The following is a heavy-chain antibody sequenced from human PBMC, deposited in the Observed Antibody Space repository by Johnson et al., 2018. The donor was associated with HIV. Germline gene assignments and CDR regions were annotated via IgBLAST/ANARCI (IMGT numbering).Heavy chain of an antibody. D-gene: IGHD3-3*01. J-gene: IGHJ3*02. CDR1: GFTFDDYA. CDR2: ISWDGCST. V-gene: IGHV3-43D*03. Sequence: VQLVESGGVVVQPGGSLRLSCAASGFTFDDYAMHWVRQAPGKGLEWVSLISWDGCSTYYADSVKGRFTISRDKSKNSLYLQMNSRRAEDTAVYYCASFITTGAFDIWGQGTMVTVSS. CDR3: ASFITTGAFDI.